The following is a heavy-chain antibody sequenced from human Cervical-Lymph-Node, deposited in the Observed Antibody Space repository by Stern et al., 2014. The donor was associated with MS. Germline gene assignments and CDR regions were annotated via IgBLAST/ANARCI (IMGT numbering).Heavy chain of an antibody. CDR3: ARYSRGWSGENDY. Sequence: QVQLVESGSEFKKPGASVKVSCKASGYTSTDYAMNWVRQAPGQGLEWMGWINTDTGEPTYAEGLTGRFVFSLDTSVSTAYLQISSLKAEDSGMYYCARYSRGWSGENDYWGQGTLVTVSS. CDR2: INTDTGEP. CDR1: GYTSTDYA. V-gene: IGHV7-4-1*02. D-gene: IGHD6-19*01. J-gene: IGHJ4*02.